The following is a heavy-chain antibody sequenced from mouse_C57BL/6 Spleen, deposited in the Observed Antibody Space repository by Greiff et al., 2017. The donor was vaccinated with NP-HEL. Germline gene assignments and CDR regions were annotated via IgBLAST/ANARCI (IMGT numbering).Heavy chain of an antibody. CDR3: VRERSNYAYFDY. Sequence: EVQLVESGGGLVQPKGSLKLSCAASGFTFNTYAMHWVRQAPGKGLEWVARIRSKSSNYATFYADSVQDRFTISRDDSQNMLYLQMKNMKKEDTAMYYCVRERSNYAYFDYWGQGTTLTVSS. CDR1: GFTFNTYA. J-gene: IGHJ2*01. V-gene: IGHV10-3*01. CDR2: IRSKSSNYAT. D-gene: IGHD2-5*01.